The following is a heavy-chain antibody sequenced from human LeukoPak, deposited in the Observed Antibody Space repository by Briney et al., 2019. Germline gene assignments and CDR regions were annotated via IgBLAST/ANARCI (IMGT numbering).Heavy chain of an antibody. Sequence: PSETLSLTCTVSGGSISSYYWSWIRQPPGKGLEWIGYIYYSGSTNYNPSLKSRVTISVDTCKNQFSLKLSSVTAADTAVYYCASSYSSGWSGAFDIWGQGTMVTVSS. J-gene: IGHJ3*02. CDR2: IYYSGST. CDR1: GGSISSYY. CDR3: ASSYSSGWSGAFDI. V-gene: IGHV4-59*08. D-gene: IGHD6-19*01.